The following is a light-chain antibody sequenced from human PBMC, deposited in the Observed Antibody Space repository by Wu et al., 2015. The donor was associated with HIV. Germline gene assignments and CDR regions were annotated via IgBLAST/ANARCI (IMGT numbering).Light chain of an antibody. CDR2: KSS. Sequence: DIQMTQSPSTLSASVGDRVTITCRASQSISSWLAWYQQKPGKAPKLLMYKSSTLESAVPSRFSGSGSGTDFTLTISSLQPDDFATYYCQQYHTYPLTFGGGTFKXEIK. V-gene: IGKV1-5*03. CDR3: QQYHTYPLT. J-gene: IGKJ4*01. CDR1: QSISSW.